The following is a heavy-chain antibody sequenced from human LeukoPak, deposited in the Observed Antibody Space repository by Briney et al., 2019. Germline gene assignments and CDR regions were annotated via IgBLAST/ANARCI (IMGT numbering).Heavy chain of an antibody. D-gene: IGHD3-16*01. CDR2: INHSGST. V-gene: IGHV4-34*01. CDR1: GGSFSAYY. CDR3: ARVSGASYDGRGVFDY. J-gene: IGHJ4*02. Sequence: SETLSLTCAVYGGSFSAYYWSWIRQPPGKGLEWIGEINHSGSTNYNSSLKSRVTISVDTSKNQFSLKLSSVTAADTAVYYCARVSGASYDGRGVFDYWGQGTLVTVSS.